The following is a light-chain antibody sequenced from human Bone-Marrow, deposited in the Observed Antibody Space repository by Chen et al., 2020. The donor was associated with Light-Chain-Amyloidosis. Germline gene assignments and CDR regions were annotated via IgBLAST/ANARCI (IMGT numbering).Light chain of an antibody. Sequence: SDLTQPASVSGSPGQSITLSCTETSTDVGGDNHVSWYQKHPDKAPKLMIYEVTNRPSWVPDRFAGAKSDNTASVTISGLQTEDEADYFCSSYTITNTLVFGSGTRVTVL. J-gene: IGLJ1*01. CDR2: EVT. V-gene: IGLV2-14*01. CDR1: STDVGGDNH. CDR3: SSYTITNTLV.